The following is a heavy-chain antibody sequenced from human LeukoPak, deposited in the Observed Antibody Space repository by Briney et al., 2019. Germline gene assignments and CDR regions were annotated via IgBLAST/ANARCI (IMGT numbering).Heavy chain of an antibody. V-gene: IGHV4-34*01. CDR1: GGSFSGYY. CDR3: ARAPLMRYCSSTSCYRPAFDI. D-gene: IGHD2-2*02. Sequence: SETLSLTCAVYGGSFSGYYWSWIRQPPGKGLEWVGEINHSGSTNYNPSLNSRVTISVDTSKNQFSLKLSSVTAADTAVYSCARAPLMRYCSSTSCYRPAFDIWGQGTMVTVSS. CDR2: INHSGST. J-gene: IGHJ3*02.